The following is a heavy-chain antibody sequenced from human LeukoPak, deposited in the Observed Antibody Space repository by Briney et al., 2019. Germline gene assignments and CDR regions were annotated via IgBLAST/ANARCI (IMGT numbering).Heavy chain of an antibody. CDR1: GFIFSDYA. D-gene: IGHD3-16*01. J-gene: IGHJ4*02. CDR2: ITIVGVTT. CDR3: ARDSPSCRGLTCLLSEY. V-gene: IGHV3-23*01. Sequence: GGSLILSCAASGFIFSDYAMTWVRQAPGKGLEWVSAITIVGVTTYYADSVKGRFTISRDNSKNTLYLQLNSLRAEDTALYFCARDSPSCRGLTCLLSEYWGQGTLVTVSS.